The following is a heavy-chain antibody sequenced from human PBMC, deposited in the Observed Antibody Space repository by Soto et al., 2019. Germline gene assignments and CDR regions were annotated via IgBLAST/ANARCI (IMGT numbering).Heavy chain of an antibody. V-gene: IGHV4-34*01. CDR2: INHSGST. D-gene: IGHD4-4*01. CDR1: GGSFSGYY. J-gene: IGHJ6*02. Sequence: SETLSLTCAVYGGSFSGYYWSWIRQPPGKGLEWIGEINHSGSTNYNPSLKSRVTISVDTSKNQFSLKLSSVTAADTAVYYCARRQQYRIYYYYGMDVWGQGTTVTVSS. CDR3: ARRQQYRIYYYYGMDV.